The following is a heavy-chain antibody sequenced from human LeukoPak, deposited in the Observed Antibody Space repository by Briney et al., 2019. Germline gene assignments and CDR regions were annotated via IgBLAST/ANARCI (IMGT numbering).Heavy chain of an antibody. V-gene: IGHV4-34*01. CDR3: ARAGHTTDAFDI. J-gene: IGHJ3*02. D-gene: IGHD1-14*01. CDR2: INHSGST. Sequence: SETLSLTCAVYGGSFSGYYWSWIRQPPGKGLEWIGEINHSGSTNYNPSLKSRVTISVDTSKNQFSLKLSSVTAADTVVYYCARAGHTTDAFDIWGQGTMVTVSS. CDR1: GGSFSGYY.